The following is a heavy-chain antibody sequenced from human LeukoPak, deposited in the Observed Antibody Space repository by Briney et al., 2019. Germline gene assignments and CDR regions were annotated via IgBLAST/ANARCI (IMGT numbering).Heavy chain of an antibody. Sequence: ASVKVSCKASGYTFTGYYMHWVRQAPGQGLEWMGWINPNSGDTGYAQNFQGRVTMTRDTSISTAYMELSSLRSEDTAVYYCARTPRNGYIEGYWGQGTLVTVSS. CDR3: ARTPRNGYIEGY. J-gene: IGHJ4*02. D-gene: IGHD5-24*01. V-gene: IGHV1-2*02. CDR2: INPNSGDT. CDR1: GYTFTGYY.